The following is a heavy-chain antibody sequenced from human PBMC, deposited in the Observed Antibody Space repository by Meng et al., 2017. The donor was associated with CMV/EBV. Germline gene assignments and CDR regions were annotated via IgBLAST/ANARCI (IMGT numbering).Heavy chain of an antibody. D-gene: IGHD2-2*01. J-gene: IGHJ6*02. CDR2: ISSSSSYI. V-gene: IGHV3-21*01. Sequence: GGSLRLSCAASGFTFSSYSMNWVRQAPGKGLEWVSSISSSSSYIYYADSVKGRFTISRDNAKNSLYLQMNSLRAEDTAVYYCARYLEPPYCSSTSCYGVNYGMDVWGQGTTVTVSS. CDR3: ARYLEPPYCSSTSCYGVNYGMDV. CDR1: GFTFSSYS.